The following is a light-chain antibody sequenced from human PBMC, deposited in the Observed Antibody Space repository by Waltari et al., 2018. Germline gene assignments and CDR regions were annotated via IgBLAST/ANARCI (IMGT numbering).Light chain of an antibody. V-gene: IGKV2-28*01. Sequence: DIVMTQSPLSLPVTPGEPASISCRSSQSLLHSNGYIYLDWYLQKPGQSPQLLIYLGSNRASGVPDRFSGSGSGTDFTLKISRVEAEDVGIYYCMQGLQTPTFGGGTKVEIK. CDR3: MQGLQTPT. CDR2: LGS. J-gene: IGKJ4*01. CDR1: QSLLHSNGYIY.